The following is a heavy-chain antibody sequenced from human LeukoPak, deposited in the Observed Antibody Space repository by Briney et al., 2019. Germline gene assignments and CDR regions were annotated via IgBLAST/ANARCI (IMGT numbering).Heavy chain of an antibody. V-gene: IGHV3-7*01. CDR2: TREDGSEK. J-gene: IGHJ5*02. CDR3: ARDRFLNSSSPFDP. CDR1: GFTFSTYW. Sequence: PGGSLRLSCTASGFTFSTYWMSWVRQAPGKGLEWVANTREDGSEKYYVDSVKGRFTISRDNAKNSLYLQMNSLRAEDTAVYYCARDRFLNSSSPFDPWGQGTLVTVSS. D-gene: IGHD6-13*01.